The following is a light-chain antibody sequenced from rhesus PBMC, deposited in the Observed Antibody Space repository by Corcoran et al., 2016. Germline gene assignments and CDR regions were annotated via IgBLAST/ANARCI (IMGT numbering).Light chain of an antibody. CDR3: QHGYGIPLT. J-gene: IGKJ4*01. CDR2: AAS. CDR1: QGISNN. V-gene: IGKV1S17*01. Sequence: DIQMTQSPSSLSASVGDRVTITCQVSQGISNNLAWYQQKPGKVPKLLLYAASTLQSGVPSRFSGSGSGTDFTRTFSSLQPEDFATYYCQHGYGIPLTFGGGTKVEIK.